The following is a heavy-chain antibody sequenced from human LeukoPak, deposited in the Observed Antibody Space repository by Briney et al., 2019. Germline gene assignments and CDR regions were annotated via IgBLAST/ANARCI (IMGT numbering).Heavy chain of an antibody. CDR1: GFIFSSYA. J-gene: IGHJ4*02. V-gene: IGHV3-23*01. CDR3: AKGGIVVVVAANPPAY. CDR2: ISGSGGST. Sequence: GGSLRLSCAASGFIFSSYAMSWVRQAPGKGLEWVSAISGSGGSTYYADSVRGRFTISRDNSKNTLYLQMNSLRAEDTAVYYCAKGGIVVVVAANPPAYWGQGTLVTVSS. D-gene: IGHD2-15*01.